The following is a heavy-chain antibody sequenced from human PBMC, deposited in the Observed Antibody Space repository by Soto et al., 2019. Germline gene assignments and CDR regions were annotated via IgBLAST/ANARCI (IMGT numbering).Heavy chain of an antibody. V-gene: IGHV3-30*18. CDR2: ISYDGSNK. D-gene: IGHD1-26*01. Sequence: GGSLRLSCAASRFTFSSYGMHWVRQAPGKGLEWVAVISYDGSNKYYADSVKGRFSISRDNSKNTLYLQMNSLRAEDTAVYYCAKERGVHNGSWRYCLDYWGQGTLVTVSS. CDR3: AKERGVHNGSWRYCLDY. J-gene: IGHJ4*02. CDR1: RFTFSSYG.